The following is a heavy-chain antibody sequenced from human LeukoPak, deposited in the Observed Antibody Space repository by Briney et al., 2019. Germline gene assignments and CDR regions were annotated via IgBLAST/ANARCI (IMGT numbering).Heavy chain of an antibody. CDR2: MVGGGDT. CDR1: EFSFSTFA. D-gene: IGHD1-7*01. J-gene: IGHJ5*02. CDR3: AKDLNYNDGRWEFDP. Sequence: GGSPRLSCAGSEFSFSTFAMTCVRPPPGKGLEWVSGMVGGGDTYYADFVKGRFTISRDNSKNTVYMQMNSLRVEDTAIYYCAKDLNYNDGRWEFDPWGQGTLVTVSS. V-gene: IGHV3-23*01.